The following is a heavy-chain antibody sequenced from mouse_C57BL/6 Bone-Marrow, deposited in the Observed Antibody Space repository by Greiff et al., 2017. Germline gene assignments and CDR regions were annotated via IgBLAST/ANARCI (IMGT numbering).Heavy chain of an antibody. D-gene: IGHD1-1*02. CDR3: AGRRGYGYAMDY. Sequence: VQLQQSGPVLVKPGASVKMSCKASGYTFTDYYMNWVKQSHGKSLEWIGVINPYNGGTSYNQKFKGKATLTVDKSSSTAYMELSSLTSEDSAVYYCAGRRGYGYAMDYWGQGTSVTVSS. CDR2: INPYNGGT. V-gene: IGHV1-19*01. J-gene: IGHJ4*01. CDR1: GYTFTDYY.